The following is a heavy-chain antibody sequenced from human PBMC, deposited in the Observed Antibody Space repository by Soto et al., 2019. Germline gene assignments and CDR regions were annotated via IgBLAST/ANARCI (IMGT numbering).Heavy chain of an antibody. J-gene: IGHJ4*02. CDR2: IYHSGST. D-gene: IGHD3-10*01. V-gene: IGHV4-30-2*01. CDR1: GGSISSGGYS. CDR3: ARHNYGSGSTYFDY. Sequence: SETLSLTCAVSGGSISSGGYSWSWIRQPPGRGLEWIGYIYHSGSTYYNPSLKSRVTISVDRSKNQFSLKLNSMTAADTAVYYCARHNYGSGSTYFDYWGQGNLVTVSS.